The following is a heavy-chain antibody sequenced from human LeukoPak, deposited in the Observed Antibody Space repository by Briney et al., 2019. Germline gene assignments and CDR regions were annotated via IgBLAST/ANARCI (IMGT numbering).Heavy chain of an antibody. CDR2: IWYDGSNK. Sequence: PGGSLRLSCAASGFTFSSYGMHWVRQAPGKGLEWVAVIWYDGSNKYYADSVKGRFTISRDNSKNTLYLQMNSLRAEDTAVYYCARDFLEARVQYYYYYMDVWGKGTTVTVSS. CDR1: GFTFSSYG. CDR3: ARDFLEARVQYYYYYMDV. V-gene: IGHV3-33*01. D-gene: IGHD3-3*01. J-gene: IGHJ6*03.